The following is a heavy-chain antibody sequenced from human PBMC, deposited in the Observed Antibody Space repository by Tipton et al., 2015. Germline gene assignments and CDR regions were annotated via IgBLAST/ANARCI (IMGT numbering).Heavy chain of an antibody. Sequence: TLSLTCTVSGGSFSDYYWSWIRQSPGEGLEWIGYIYYSGSTNYNPSLKSRVTISVDTSKTQFSLKVSSVTAADTAMYYCARARGRHGGLFDSWGQGTLVTVSS. CDR1: GGSFSDYY. D-gene: IGHD4-23*01. J-gene: IGHJ4*02. V-gene: IGHV4-59*01. CDR3: ARARGRHGGLFDS. CDR2: IYYSGST.